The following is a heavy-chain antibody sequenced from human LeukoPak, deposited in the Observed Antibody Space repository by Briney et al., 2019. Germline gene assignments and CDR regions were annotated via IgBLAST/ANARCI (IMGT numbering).Heavy chain of an antibody. J-gene: IGHJ4*02. V-gene: IGHV1-8*01. Sequence: GASVKVSCKASGYTFTSYDINWVRQATGQGLEWMGWMNPNSGNTGYAQKFQGRVTMTRNTSISTAYMELSSLRSEDTAAYYCARGEYYGSGSYYNPDFDYWGQGTLVTVSS. CDR3: ARGEYYGSGSYYNPDFDY. CDR1: GYTFTSYD. D-gene: IGHD3-10*01. CDR2: MNPNSGNT.